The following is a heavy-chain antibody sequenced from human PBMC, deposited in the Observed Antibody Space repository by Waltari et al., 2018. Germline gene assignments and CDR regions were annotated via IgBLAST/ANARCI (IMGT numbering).Heavy chain of an antibody. V-gene: IGHV1-18*01. CDR1: GSTFSNYG. D-gene: IGHD3-22*01. Sequence: QLQLVQSGTEVKKPGASVKVSVKALGSTFSNYGVIWLPPXXXXXLGWVRQDPGQGLEWVGWIAEYNGNTHAAPKLQGRVTMTTDTSTTTAYLELRSLTSDDTAVYYCARVFDSSQYYYGSDYWGQGTLVTVSS. CDR2: IAEYNGNT. J-gene: IGHJ4*02. CDR3: ARVFDSSQYYYGSDY.